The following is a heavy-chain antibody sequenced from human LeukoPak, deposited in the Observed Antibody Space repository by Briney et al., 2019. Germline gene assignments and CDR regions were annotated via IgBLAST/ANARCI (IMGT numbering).Heavy chain of an antibody. J-gene: IGHJ4*02. CDR1: GFTFSTYS. CDR2: ISGSSIFI. V-gene: IGHV3-21*01. CDR3: ARDAPYYDSSGYYYDY. Sequence: TTGGSLRLSCAASGFTFSTYSMKWVRQAPGKGLEWVSSISGSSIFIYYADSVKGRFTISRDNAKNSLYLQMNSLRAEDTAVYYCARDAPYYDSSGYYYDYWGQGTLVTVSS. D-gene: IGHD3-22*01.